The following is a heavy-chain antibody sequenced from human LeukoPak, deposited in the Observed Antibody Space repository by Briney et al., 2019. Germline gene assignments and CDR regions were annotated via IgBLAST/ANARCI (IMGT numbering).Heavy chain of an antibody. Sequence: GASVKVSCKASGYTFTSYGISWVRRAPGQGLEWMGWISAYNGNTNYAQKLQGRVTMTTDTSTSTAYMELRSLRSDDTAVYYCARDTRAYCGGDCYPLNFDYWGQGTLVTVSS. J-gene: IGHJ4*02. D-gene: IGHD2-21*02. CDR1: GYTFTSYG. V-gene: IGHV1-18*01. CDR3: ARDTRAYCGGDCYPLNFDY. CDR2: ISAYNGNT.